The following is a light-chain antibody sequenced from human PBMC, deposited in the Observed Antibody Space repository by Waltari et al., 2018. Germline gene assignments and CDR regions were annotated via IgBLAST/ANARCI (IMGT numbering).Light chain of an antibody. CDR1: TGPVTSTHF. CDR2: DTS. CDR3: LLSYTSAVV. Sequence: QPVVTQEPSLTVSPGGTVTLTCSSSTGPVTSTHFPCWFRQRPGQAPRTLICDTSNTCSWNPARCSGDLVEGKASLTLSGAEPDDVADYYCLLSYTSAVVVGRGTKLTVL. V-gene: IGLV7-46*01. J-gene: IGLJ2*01.